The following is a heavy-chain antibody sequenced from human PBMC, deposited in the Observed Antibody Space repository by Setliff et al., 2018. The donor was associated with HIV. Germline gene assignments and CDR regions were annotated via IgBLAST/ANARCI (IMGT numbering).Heavy chain of an antibody. V-gene: IGHV1-18*01. J-gene: IGHJ6*03. D-gene: IGHD3-22*01. CDR2: ISAYIGNT. CDR3: ARCGPNYDSSGYYYMDV. Sequence: ASVKVSCKASGYTFTSYGISWVRQAPGQGLEWMGWISAYIGNTNYAQKLQGRVTMTTDTSTSTAYMELRSLRSDDTAVYYCARCGPNYDSSGYYYMDVWGKGTTVTVSS. CDR1: GYTFTSYG.